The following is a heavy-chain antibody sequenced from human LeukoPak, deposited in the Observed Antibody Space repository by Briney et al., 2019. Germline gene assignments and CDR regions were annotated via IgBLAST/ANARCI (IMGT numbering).Heavy chain of an antibody. J-gene: IGHJ4*02. CDR3: ARAGYDFWSGYWDLDY. D-gene: IGHD3-3*01. CDR2: IKQDGSEK. V-gene: IGHV3-7*01. CDR1: GFTFSSYW. Sequence: SGGSLRLSCAASGFTFSSYWMSWVRQAPGKGLEWVANIKQDGSEKYYVDSVKCRFTISRDNAKNSLYLQMNSLRAEDTAVYYCARAGYDFWSGYWDLDYWGQGTLVTVSS.